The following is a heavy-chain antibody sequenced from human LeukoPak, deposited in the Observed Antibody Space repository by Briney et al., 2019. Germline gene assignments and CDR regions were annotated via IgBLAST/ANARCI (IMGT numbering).Heavy chain of an antibody. J-gene: IGHJ5*02. Sequence: GGSLRLSCAASGFTFSSYSMNWVRQAPGKGPEWVSSISSSSSYIYYADSVKGRFTISRDNAKNSLYLQMNSLRAEDTAVYYCARDRIAVAAVDPWGQGTLVTVSS. CDR2: ISSSSSYI. D-gene: IGHD6-19*01. CDR3: ARDRIAVAAVDP. V-gene: IGHV3-21*01. CDR1: GFTFSSYS.